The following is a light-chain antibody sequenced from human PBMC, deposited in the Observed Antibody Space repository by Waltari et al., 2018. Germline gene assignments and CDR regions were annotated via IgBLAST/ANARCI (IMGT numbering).Light chain of an antibody. Sequence: QTLLHRNGINYLVWYLHKPSQSPQLLIYLGSYRASGVPDRFSCSGSGTAFTLLISRVEAADVVVYYCIQSLQALWTFGPGTKLEI. CDR3: IQSLQALWT. CDR1: QTLLHRNGINY. J-gene: IGKJ1*01. V-gene: IGKV2-28*01. CDR2: LGS.